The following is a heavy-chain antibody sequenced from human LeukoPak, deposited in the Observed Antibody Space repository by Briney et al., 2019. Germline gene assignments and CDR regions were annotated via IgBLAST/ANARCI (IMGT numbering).Heavy chain of an antibody. CDR3: ARVGGSNFYNYGMDV. D-gene: IGHD4-11*01. J-gene: IGHJ6*02. CDR2: IYFSGST. CDR1: DDSIGNYY. Sequence: SETLSLTCTVSDDSIGNYYWGWIRQSPGKGLEWIGYIYFSGSTNYNPSLKRRVTMSVVTSKNQFSLRLTSVTAADTATYYCARVGGSNFYNYGMDVWGQGTTVIVSS. V-gene: IGHV4-59*01.